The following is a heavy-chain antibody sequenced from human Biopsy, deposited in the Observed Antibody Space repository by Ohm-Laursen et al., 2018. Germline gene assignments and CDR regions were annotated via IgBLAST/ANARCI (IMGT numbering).Heavy chain of an antibody. J-gene: IGHJ5*02. CDR3: ARDYDTSGYYYVS. Sequence: PSETLSPTCPVSGGSISNNNYYWGWIRQPPGKGLEWIGSIFYRGSTHYKPSLKSRVNISVDTSKNQFSLKLNSVTAADTAVYYCARDYDTSGYYYVSWGQGTLVTVSS. CDR1: GGSISNNNYY. CDR2: IFYRGST. V-gene: IGHV4-39*01. D-gene: IGHD3-22*01.